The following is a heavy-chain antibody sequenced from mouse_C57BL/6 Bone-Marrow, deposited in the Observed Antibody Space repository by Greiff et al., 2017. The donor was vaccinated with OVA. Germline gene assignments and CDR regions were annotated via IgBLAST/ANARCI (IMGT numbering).Heavy chain of an antibody. J-gene: IGHJ3*01. CDR3: AREIYYYGSSSWFAY. CDR2: INPSNGGT. D-gene: IGHD1-1*01. Sequence: QVQLQQPGTELVKPGASVKLSCKASGYTFTSYWMHWVKQRPGQGLEWIGNINPSNGGTNYNEKFKSKATLTVDKSSSTAYMQLSSLTFEDSAVYYCAREIYYYGSSSWFAYWGQGTLVTVSA. CDR1: GYTFTSYW. V-gene: IGHV1-53*01.